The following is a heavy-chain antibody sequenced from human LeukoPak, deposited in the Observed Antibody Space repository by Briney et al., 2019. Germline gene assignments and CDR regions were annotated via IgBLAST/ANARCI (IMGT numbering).Heavy chain of an antibody. J-gene: IGHJ4*02. V-gene: IGHV3-30*18. CDR1: GFTFSTYD. CDR3: AKDVGERYYFDY. CDR2: ISYDGRNK. Sequence: PGGSLRLSCAASGFTFSTYDMHWVRQAPGKGLEWVAVISYDGRNKYYTDSVKGRFTISRDNSKNTLYLQMNSLRAEDTAVYYCAKDVGERYYFDYWGQGTLVTVSS.